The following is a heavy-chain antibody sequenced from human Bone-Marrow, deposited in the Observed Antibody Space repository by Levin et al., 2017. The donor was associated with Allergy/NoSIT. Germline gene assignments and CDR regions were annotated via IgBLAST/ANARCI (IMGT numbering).Heavy chain of an antibody. CDR3: ASHSPWSGYYNRHWA. CDR2: IIPIFGTA. Sequence: SVKVSCKASGGTFSSYAISWVRQAPGQGLEWMGGIIPIFGTANYAQKFQGRVTITADKSTSTAYMELSSLRSEDTAVYYCASHSPWSGYYNRHWAWGQGTLVTVSS. CDR1: GGTFSSYA. V-gene: IGHV1-69*06. D-gene: IGHD3-3*01. J-gene: IGHJ5*02.